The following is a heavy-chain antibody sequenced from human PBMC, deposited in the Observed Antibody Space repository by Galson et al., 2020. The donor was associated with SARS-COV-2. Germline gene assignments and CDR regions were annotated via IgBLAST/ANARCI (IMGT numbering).Heavy chain of an antibody. D-gene: IGHD5-12*01. Sequence: GESLKISCAASGFTLSLSAMSWVRQAPGKGLEWVSTISNSGDNTYYTASVKGRFIVSRDRSKNTLYLQMNTVTAEDTAIYFCVKYRTGYDGFDHWGQGTLVTVSS. V-gene: IGHV3-23*01. CDR1: GFTLSLSA. J-gene: IGHJ4*02. CDR3: VKYRTGYDGFDH. CDR2: ISNSGDNT.